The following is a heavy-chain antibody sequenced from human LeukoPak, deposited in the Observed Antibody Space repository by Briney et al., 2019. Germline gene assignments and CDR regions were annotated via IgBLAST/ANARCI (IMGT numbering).Heavy chain of an antibody. CDR3: AGGYSGSYFVDY. D-gene: IGHD1-26*01. CDR1: GSSITTYTH. V-gene: IGHV4-39*01. Sequence: SETLSLTCTVSGSSITTYTHWGWIRQPPGKGLEWIGSIYYSGSTYYNPSLKSRVTISVDTSKNQFSLKLSSVTAADTAVYYCAGGYSGSYFVDYWGQGTLVTVSS. CDR2: IYYSGST. J-gene: IGHJ4*02.